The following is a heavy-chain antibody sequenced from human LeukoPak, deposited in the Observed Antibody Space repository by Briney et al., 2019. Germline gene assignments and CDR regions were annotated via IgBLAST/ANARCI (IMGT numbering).Heavy chain of an antibody. V-gene: IGHV4-34*01. CDR2: INHSGST. J-gene: IGHJ4*02. CDR1: GGSFSGYY. D-gene: IGHD6-13*01. Sequence: SETLSLTCAVYGGSFSGYYWSWIRQPPGKGLEWIGEINHSGSTNYNPSLKGRVTISVDTSKNQFSLKLSSVTAADTAVYYCSRRGGAAGGALDYWGQGTLVTVSS. CDR3: SRRGGAAGGALDY.